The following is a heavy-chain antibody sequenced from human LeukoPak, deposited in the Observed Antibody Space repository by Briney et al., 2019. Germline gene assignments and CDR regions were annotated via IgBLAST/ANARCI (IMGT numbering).Heavy chain of an antibody. Sequence: ASVKVSRKASGYTFTSYYMHWVRQAPGQGLEWMGIINPSGGSTSYAQKFQGRVTMTRDMSTSTVYMELSSLRSEDTAVYYCARQRSDYGDYVNWFDPWGQGILVTVSS. J-gene: IGHJ5*02. CDR3: ARQRSDYGDYVNWFDP. V-gene: IGHV1-46*01. CDR2: INPSGGST. D-gene: IGHD4-17*01. CDR1: GYTFTSYY.